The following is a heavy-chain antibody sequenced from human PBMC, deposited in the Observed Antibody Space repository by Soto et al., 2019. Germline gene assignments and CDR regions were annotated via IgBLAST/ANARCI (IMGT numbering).Heavy chain of an antibody. CDR2: IYSGGST. V-gene: IGHV3-53*01. Sequence: EVQLVESGGGLIQPGGSLRLSCAASGFTVSSNYMSWVRQAPGKGLEWVSVIYSGGSTYYADSVKGRFTISRDNSKNTLYLQMNSLRAEDTAVYYCARFRYGGNSGAFDIWGQGTMVTVSS. J-gene: IGHJ3*02. D-gene: IGHD2-21*02. CDR3: ARFRYGGNSGAFDI. CDR1: GFTVSSNY.